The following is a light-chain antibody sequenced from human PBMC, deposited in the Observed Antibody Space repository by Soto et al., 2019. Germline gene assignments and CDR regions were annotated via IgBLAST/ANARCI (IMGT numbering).Light chain of an antibody. Sequence: DIQMTQSPSSLSASVGDRVTIACRASQAIGNYLAWYQQKPGKVPKLLVYGASTLQSGVPLRFGGSGSGTDFTLTISSLQAEDVATYYCQEYSSVPWTFGQGTKVEIK. J-gene: IGKJ1*01. CDR3: QEYSSVPWT. CDR2: GAS. CDR1: QAIGNY. V-gene: IGKV1-27*01.